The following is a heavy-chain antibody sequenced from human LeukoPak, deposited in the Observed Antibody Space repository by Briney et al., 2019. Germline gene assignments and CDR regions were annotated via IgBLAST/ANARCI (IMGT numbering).Heavy chain of an antibody. CDR1: GGSISSGGYY. CDR2: IYYSGST. V-gene: IGHV4-31*03. CDR3: AREDTASGMDV. J-gene: IGHJ6*02. D-gene: IGHD5-18*01. Sequence: PSETLSLTCTVSGGSISSGGYYWSWIRQHPGKGLEWIGYIYYSGSTYYNPSLKSRVTISVDTSKNQFSLKLSSVTAADTAVYYCAREDTASGMDVWGQGTTVTVSS.